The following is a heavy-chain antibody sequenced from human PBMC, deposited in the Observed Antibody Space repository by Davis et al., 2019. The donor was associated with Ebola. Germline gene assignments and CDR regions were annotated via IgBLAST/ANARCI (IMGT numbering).Heavy chain of an antibody. CDR1: GFTFDYYA. J-gene: IGHJ3*02. CDR2: INWNSGSI. Sequence: SLKISCAAPGFTFDYYAMHWVRQAPGKGLEWVSGINWNSGSIGYADSVKGRFTISRDNAKNSLYLQMNSLRAEDTAVYYCARGRDYYDSSGYSDAFDIWGQGTMVTVSS. D-gene: IGHD3-22*01. V-gene: IGHV3-9*01. CDR3: ARGRDYYDSSGYSDAFDI.